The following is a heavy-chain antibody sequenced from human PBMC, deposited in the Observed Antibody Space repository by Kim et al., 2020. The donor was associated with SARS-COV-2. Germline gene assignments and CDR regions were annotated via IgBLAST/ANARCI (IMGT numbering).Heavy chain of an antibody. CDR3: ARESRTGNPNLIDS. D-gene: IGHD1-1*01. Sequence: SETLSLTCTVSGASITSGDYFWGWIRQHPEKGLEWIGCIYRSGTTYYNPSLHSRVSLSIDTPRNQFSLRLTSVTAADTAIYYCARESRTGNPNLIDSWC. CDR1: GASITSGDYF. V-gene: IGHV4-31*03. CDR2: IYRSGTT. J-gene: IGHJ5*01.